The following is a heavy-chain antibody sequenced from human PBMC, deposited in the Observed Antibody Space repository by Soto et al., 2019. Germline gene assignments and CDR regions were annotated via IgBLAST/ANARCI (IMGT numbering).Heavy chain of an antibody. Sequence: SVKVSCTASGGTFSSYAISWVRQAPGQGLEWMGGIIPIFGTANYAQKFQGRVTITADESTSTAYMELSSLRSEDTAVYYCARETRARYYYYGMDVWGQGTTVTV. CDR2: IIPIFGTA. D-gene: IGHD6-6*01. CDR3: ARETRARYYYYGMDV. CDR1: GGTFSSYA. V-gene: IGHV1-69*01. J-gene: IGHJ6*02.